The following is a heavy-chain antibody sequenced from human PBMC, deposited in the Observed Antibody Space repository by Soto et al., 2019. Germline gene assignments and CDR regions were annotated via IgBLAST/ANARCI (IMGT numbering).Heavy chain of an antibody. J-gene: IGHJ5*02. CDR2: IKQDGSEK. CDR3: ARGGRDAYNWFDP. Sequence: EAQLVESGGGLVQPGGSLRVSCAVSGFTFSSYWMSWVRQAPGKGLEWVAKIKQDGSEKDYVDSVKGRFTISRDNANNSLYLHMYILRVEDTAVYYCARGGRDAYNWFDPWGQGTLVTVSS. D-gene: IGHD3-16*01. CDR1: GFTFSSYW. V-gene: IGHV3-7*01.